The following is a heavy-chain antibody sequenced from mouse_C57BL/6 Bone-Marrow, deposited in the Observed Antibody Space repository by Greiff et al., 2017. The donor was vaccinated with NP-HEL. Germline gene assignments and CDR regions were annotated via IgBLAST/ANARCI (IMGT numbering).Heavy chain of an antibody. CDR1: GYSFTDYN. D-gene: IGHD1-1*01. V-gene: IGHV1-39*01. Sequence: VQLQQSGPELVKPGASVKISCKASGYSFTDYNMNWVKQSNGKSLEWIGVINPNYGTTSYNQKFKGKATLAVDQSSSTAYMQLNSLTSEDSAVYYCASDFYYGSSPYAMDYWGQGTSVTVSS. J-gene: IGHJ4*01. CDR2: INPNYGTT. CDR3: ASDFYYGSSPYAMDY.